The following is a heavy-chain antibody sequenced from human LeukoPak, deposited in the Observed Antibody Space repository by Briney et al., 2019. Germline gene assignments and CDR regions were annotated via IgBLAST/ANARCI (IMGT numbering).Heavy chain of an antibody. CDR3: AREAQQLVTIYFDY. D-gene: IGHD6-13*01. J-gene: IGHJ4*02. Sequence: ASVKVSCKASGYTFTSYYIHWVRQAPGQGLEWMGIIDPSGGSTSYAQKFQGRVTMTTDTSTSTAYTELRSLRSDDTAVYYCAREAQQLVTIYFDYWGQGTLVTVSS. CDR1: GYTFTSYY. V-gene: IGHV1-46*01. CDR2: IDPSGGST.